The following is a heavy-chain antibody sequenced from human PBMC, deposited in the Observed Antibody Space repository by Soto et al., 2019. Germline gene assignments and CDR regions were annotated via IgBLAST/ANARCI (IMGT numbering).Heavy chain of an antibody. Sequence: SETLSLTCTVSGGSISSYYWSWIRQPPGKGLEWIGYIYYSGSTNYNPSLKSRVTISVDTSKNQFSLKLSPVTAADTAVYYCARAPYGDFDYWGQGTLVTVSS. CDR3: ARAPYGDFDY. J-gene: IGHJ4*02. V-gene: IGHV4-59*01. D-gene: IGHD4-17*01. CDR1: GGSISSYY. CDR2: IYYSGST.